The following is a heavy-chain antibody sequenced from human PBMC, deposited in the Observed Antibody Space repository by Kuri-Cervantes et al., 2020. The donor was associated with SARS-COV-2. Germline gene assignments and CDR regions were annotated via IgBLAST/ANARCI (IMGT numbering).Heavy chain of an antibody. Sequence: GGSLRLSCAASRFTVSSNYMSWVRQAPGKGLEWVSVIYSGGSTYYADSVKGRFTISRDNSKNTLYLQMNSLRAEDTAVYYCAKVLTAGAFDYWGQGTLVTVSS. CDR1: RFTVSSNY. J-gene: IGHJ4*02. CDR3: AKVLTAGAFDY. D-gene: IGHD2-8*01. CDR2: IYSGGST. V-gene: IGHV3-66*02.